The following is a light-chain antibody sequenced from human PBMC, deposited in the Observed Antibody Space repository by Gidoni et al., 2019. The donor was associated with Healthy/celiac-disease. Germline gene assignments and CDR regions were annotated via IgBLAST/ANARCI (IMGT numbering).Light chain of an antibody. J-gene: IGLJ2*01. Sequence: SSELTQDPAVSGALGQTVRITCQGHSLRSSYARWYQQKTGQAPVLVIYGKHNRPSGIPARFSGSSSGNTASLTITGAQAEDEADYYCNSRDSSGNHVVFGGGTKLTVL. V-gene: IGLV3-19*01. CDR1: SLRSSY. CDR2: GKH. CDR3: NSRDSSGNHVV.